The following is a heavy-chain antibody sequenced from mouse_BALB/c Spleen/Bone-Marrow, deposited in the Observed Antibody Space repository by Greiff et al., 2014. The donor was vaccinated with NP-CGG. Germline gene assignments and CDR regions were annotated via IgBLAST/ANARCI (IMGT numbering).Heavy chain of an antibody. CDR1: GYAFSSYW. J-gene: IGHJ2*01. V-gene: IGHV1-80*01. Sequence: VKLMESGAELVRPGSSVKISCKASGYAFSSYWTNWVKQRPGQGLEWIGQIYPGDGDTNYNGKFKGKATLTADKSSSTAYMQLSSLTSEDSAVYFCARVRNWADYWGQGTTLTVSS. CDR2: IYPGDGDT. CDR3: ARVRNWADY. D-gene: IGHD4-1*01.